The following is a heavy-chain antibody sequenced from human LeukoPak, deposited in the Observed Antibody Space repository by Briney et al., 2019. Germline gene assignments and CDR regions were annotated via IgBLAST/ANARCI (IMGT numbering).Heavy chain of an antibody. V-gene: IGHV1-3*01. Sequence: ASVTVSCTASGYTFTSYAMHWVRQAPGQRLEWMGWINAGNGNTKYSQKFQGRVTITRDTSASTAYMELSSLRSEDTAVYYCARVFALKYYYDSSGYYQAFDYWGQGTLVTVSS. J-gene: IGHJ4*02. D-gene: IGHD3-22*01. CDR1: GYTFTSYA. CDR2: INAGNGNT. CDR3: ARVFALKYYYDSSGYYQAFDY.